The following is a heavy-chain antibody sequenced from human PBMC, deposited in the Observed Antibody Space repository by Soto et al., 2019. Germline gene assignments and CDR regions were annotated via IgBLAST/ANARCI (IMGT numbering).Heavy chain of an antibody. V-gene: IGHV3-23*01. CDR1: GFTFSSYA. J-gene: IGHJ4*02. D-gene: IGHD3-10*01. CDR2: ISGSGGST. CDR3: ASSPPSPLWPLSFDY. Sequence: GGSLRLSCAASGFTFSSYAMSWVRQAPGKGLEWVSAISGSGGSTYYADSVKGRFTISRDNSKNTLYLQMNSLRAEDTAVYYCASSPPSPLWPLSFDYWGQGTLVTVSS.